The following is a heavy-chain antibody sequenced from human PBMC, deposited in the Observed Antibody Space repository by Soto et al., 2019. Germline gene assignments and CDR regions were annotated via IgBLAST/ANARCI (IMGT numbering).Heavy chain of an antibody. CDR1: GFTVSSNY. CDR2: IYSGGST. V-gene: IGHV3-66*01. CDR3: ARDKTSYYYGSGSYSSKHYYYYMDV. D-gene: IGHD3-10*01. J-gene: IGHJ6*03. Sequence: GGSLRLSCAASGFTVSSNYMSWVRQAPGKGLEWVSVIYSGGSTYYADSVKGRFTISRDNSKNTLYLQMNSLRAEDTAVYYCARDKTSYYYGSGSYSSKHYYYYMDVWGKGTTVTVSS.